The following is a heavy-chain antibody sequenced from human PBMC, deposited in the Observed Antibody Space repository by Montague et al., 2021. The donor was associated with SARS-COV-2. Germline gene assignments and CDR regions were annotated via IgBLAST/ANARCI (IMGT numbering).Heavy chain of an antibody. CDR2: TYYRSWWRS. CDR3: ASAFYGDHWAFDV. D-gene: IGHD3-3*02. V-gene: IGHV6-1*01. Sequence: CAISRDSVSSTSASWNWIRQSPSRGLEWLGRTYYRSWWRSQCPGSLESRITISGDTSKNQFSLQLNSVTPEDTAVYYCASAFYGDHWAFDVWGQGTMVTVSS. CDR1: RDSVSSTSAS. J-gene: IGHJ3*01.